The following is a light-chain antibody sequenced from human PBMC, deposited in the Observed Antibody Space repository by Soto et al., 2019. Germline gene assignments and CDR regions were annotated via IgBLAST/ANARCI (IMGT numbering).Light chain of an antibody. CDR1: QSVSSSF. Sequence: EIVLTQYPGTLSLSPGERATLSCRASQSVSSSFLAWYQQKPDQAPRLLIYGASNRSTGIPDRFSGSGSWTVFPLTIYRLEPGWFAMYCCQTYDRSTTTFGQGTKGEIK. J-gene: IGKJ1*01. V-gene: IGKV3-20*01. CDR3: QTYDRSTTT. CDR2: GAS.